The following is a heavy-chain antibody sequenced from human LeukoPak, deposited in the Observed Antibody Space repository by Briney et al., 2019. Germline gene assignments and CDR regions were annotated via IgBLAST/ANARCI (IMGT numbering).Heavy chain of an antibody. CDR1: GGSISSYY. CDR3: ARRVSVTMVRD. CDR2: IYYSGST. Sequence: SETLSLTCTVSGGSISSYYWSWIRQPPGKGLEWIGYIYYSGSTNYNPSLKSRVTISVDTSKNQFSLKLSSVTAADTAVYYCARRVSVTMVRDWGQGTLVTVSS. J-gene: IGHJ4*02. V-gene: IGHV4-59*12. D-gene: IGHD3-10*01.